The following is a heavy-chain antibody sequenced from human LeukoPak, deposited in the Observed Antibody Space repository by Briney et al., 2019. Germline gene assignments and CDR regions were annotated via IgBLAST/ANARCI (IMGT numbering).Heavy chain of an antibody. CDR1: GYTFTDDY. V-gene: IGHV1-18*04. Sequence: ASVKVSCKASGYTFTDDYVHWVRQAPGQGLEWMGWISAYNGNTNYAQKLQGRVTMTTDTSTSTAYMELRSLRSDDTAVYYCARDRPGLSHYNYYYYYMDVWGKGTTVTVSS. D-gene: IGHD2-2*02. J-gene: IGHJ6*03. CDR2: ISAYNGNT. CDR3: ARDRPGLSHYNYYYYYMDV.